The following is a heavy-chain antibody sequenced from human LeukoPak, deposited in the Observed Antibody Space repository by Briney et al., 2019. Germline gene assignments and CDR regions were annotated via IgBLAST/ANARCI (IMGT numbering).Heavy chain of an antibody. CDR2: ISVFNGKT. CDR1: GYVFDSYG. J-gene: IGHJ4*02. V-gene: IGHV1-18*01. D-gene: IGHD2/OR15-2a*01. Sequence: GASVKVSCKADGYVFDSYGITWVRQAPGQGLEWMGWISVFNGKTKYAEKVKGRVTMTTDTPTRTAYMELRRLRSDDTAIYYCSTAGSNSWTSVFDNWGQGTLVTVSS. CDR3: STAGSNSWTSVFDN.